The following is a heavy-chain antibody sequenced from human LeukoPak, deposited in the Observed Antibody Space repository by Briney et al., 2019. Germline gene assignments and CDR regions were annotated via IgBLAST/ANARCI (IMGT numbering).Heavy chain of an antibody. J-gene: IGHJ4*02. CDR2: INPNSGGI. D-gene: IGHD6-13*01. Sequence: ASVKVSRKASGYTLTGNYMHWVRQAPGQGREWMGWINPNSGGIYNAQKFQGRVTMTRDTSMCTAYMELSRLRTEETTMYYCARVLSIAAAGNRLNYWGQGTLVTVSS. CDR3: ARVLSIAAAGNRLNY. V-gene: IGHV1-2*02. CDR1: GYTLTGNY.